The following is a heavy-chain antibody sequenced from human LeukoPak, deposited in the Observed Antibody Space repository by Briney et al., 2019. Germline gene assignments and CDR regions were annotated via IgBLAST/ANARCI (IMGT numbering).Heavy chain of an antibody. J-gene: IGHJ3*02. V-gene: IGHV3-23*01. CDR3: ARGQDTVITSRDAFDI. Sequence: GGSLRLSCATSGFSFSSYAMSWVRQAPGKGLEWVSAMSSSDDGRYYAASVRGRFTISRDTSRSTLYLQMNSLRAEDTAVYYCARGQDTVITSRDAFDIWGQGTMVTVSS. CDR2: MSSSDDGR. D-gene: IGHD4-23*01. CDR1: GFSFSSYA.